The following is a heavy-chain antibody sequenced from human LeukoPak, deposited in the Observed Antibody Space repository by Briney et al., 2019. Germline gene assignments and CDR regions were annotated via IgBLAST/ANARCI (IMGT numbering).Heavy chain of an antibody. Sequence: ASVKVSCKASGYTFTSYGISWVRQAPGQGLEWMGWISAYNGNTNYAQKLQGRVTMTTDTPTSTAYMELRSLRSDDTAVYYCARGSLSHLYSGSYYWGQGTLVTVSS. CDR1: GYTFTSYG. J-gene: IGHJ4*02. D-gene: IGHD1-26*01. CDR2: ISAYNGNT. V-gene: IGHV1-18*01. CDR3: ARGSLSHLYSGSYY.